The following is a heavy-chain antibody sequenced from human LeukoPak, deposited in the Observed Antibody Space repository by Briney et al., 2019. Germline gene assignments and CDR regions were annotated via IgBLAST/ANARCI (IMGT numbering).Heavy chain of an antibody. CDR3: AREGFTSSWYHNY. CDR1: GFTVSSNY. J-gene: IGHJ4*02. V-gene: IGHV3-66*01. Sequence: GGSLRLSCAASGFTVSSNYMSWVRQAPGKGLEWVSVIYSGGSTYYADSVKGRFTSSRDNSKNTLYLQMHSLRVEDTAVYYCAREGFTSSWYHNYWGQETLVPVSS. D-gene: IGHD6-13*01. CDR2: IYSGGST.